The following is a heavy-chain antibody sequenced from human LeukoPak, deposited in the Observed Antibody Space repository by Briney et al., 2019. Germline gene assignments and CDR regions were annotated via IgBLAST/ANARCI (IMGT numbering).Heavy chain of an antibody. CDR1: GFTFSSYG. CDR3: VNSGFDP. V-gene: IGHV3-30*02. J-gene: IGHJ5*02. Sequence: GGSLRLSCAASGFTFSSYGMHWVRQAPGKGLEWVAFIHYDGTNEYYADSVKGRFTISRDNFKNTLSLQMNGLRAEDTALYYCVNSGFDPWGQGTLVTVSS. D-gene: IGHD3-10*01. CDR2: IHYDGTNE.